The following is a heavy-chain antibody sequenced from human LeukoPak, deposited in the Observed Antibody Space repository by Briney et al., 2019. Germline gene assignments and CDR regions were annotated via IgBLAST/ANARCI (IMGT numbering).Heavy chain of an antibody. D-gene: IGHD3-10*01. CDR1: RFMFSSYG. J-gene: IGHJ4*02. CDR2: ISYDGSNK. Sequence: PGGSLRLSCAASRFMFSSYGMHWVRQAPGKGLEWVAVISYDGSNKYYADSVKGRFTISRDNSKNTLYLQMNSLRAEDTAVYYCAKGSYGSGSYYYFDYWGQGTLVTVSS. V-gene: IGHV3-30*18. CDR3: AKGSYGSGSYYYFDY.